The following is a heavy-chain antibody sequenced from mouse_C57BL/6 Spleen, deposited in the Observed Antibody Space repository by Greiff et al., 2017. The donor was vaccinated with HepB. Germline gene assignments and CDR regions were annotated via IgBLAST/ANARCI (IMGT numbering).Heavy chain of an antibody. Sequence: VKLLESGAELVRPGASVTLSCKASGYTFTDYEMHWVKQTPVHGLEWIGAIDPETGGTAYNQKFKGKAILTADKSSSTAYTELRSLTSEDSAVYYCTRLEKIGWLGAYWGQGTLVTVSA. CDR1: GYTFTDYE. CDR3: TRLEKIGWLGAY. CDR2: IDPETGGT. D-gene: IGHD2-3*01. J-gene: IGHJ3*01. V-gene: IGHV1-15*01.